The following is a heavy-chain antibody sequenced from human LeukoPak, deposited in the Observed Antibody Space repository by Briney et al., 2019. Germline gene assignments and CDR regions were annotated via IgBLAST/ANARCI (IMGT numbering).Heavy chain of an antibody. CDR1: GYTFTVYY. CDR2: INPNSGGT. D-gene: IGHD3-22*01. J-gene: IGHJ4*02. Sequence: GASVTLSFTASGYTFTVYYMHWVRQAPGQGLEWMGWINPNSGGTNYAQKFQGRVTMTRDTSISTAYMELSRLRSDDTAVYYCARGRGKLTTIPDYWGQGTLVTVSS. V-gene: IGHV1-2*02. CDR3: ARGRGKLTTIPDY.